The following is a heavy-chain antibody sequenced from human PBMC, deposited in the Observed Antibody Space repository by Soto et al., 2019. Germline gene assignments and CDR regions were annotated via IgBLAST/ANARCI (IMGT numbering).Heavy chain of an antibody. D-gene: IGHD3-10*01. CDR1: GGSISSGGYY. J-gene: IGHJ6*02. CDR2: SYYSGST. CDR3: ARVFGFGGMDV. Sequence: QVQLQESGPGLVKPSQTLSLTCTVSGGSISSGGYYWSWIRQHPGKGLEWIGYSYYSGSTYYNPSLKGRVTISVDTSKSQFSLKLSSVTAADTAVYYCARVFGFGGMDVCGQGTTVTVSS. V-gene: IGHV4-31*03.